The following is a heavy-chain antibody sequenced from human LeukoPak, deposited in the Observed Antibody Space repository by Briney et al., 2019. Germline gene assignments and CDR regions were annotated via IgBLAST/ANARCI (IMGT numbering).Heavy chain of an antibody. CDR3: ARGPPYYYDSSGYPVDFDY. CDR2: IKQDGSEK. D-gene: IGHD3-22*01. CDR1: GFTFSSYW. V-gene: IGHV3-7*01. J-gene: IGHJ4*02. Sequence: SGGSLRLSCAASGFTFSSYWMSWVRQAPGKGLEWVANIKQDGSEKYYVNSVKGRFTISRDNAKNSLYLQMNSLRAEDTAVYYCARGPPYYYDSSGYPVDFDYWGQGTLVTVSS.